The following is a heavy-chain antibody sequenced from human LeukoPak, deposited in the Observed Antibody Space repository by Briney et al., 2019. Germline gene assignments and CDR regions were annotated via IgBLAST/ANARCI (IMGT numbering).Heavy chain of an antibody. CDR2: VYRSGNP. Sequence: PSETLSLTCTLSGGSISQYYWSWIRQPPGKGPEWIGYVYRSGNPDYNPSLESRVTISVDTSKNHFSLNLRSVTAADTAVYYCARVKDFAYSFFDLWGRGTLVTVSS. CDR3: ARVKDFAYSFFDL. V-gene: IGHV4-59*01. CDR1: GGSISQYY. J-gene: IGHJ2*01.